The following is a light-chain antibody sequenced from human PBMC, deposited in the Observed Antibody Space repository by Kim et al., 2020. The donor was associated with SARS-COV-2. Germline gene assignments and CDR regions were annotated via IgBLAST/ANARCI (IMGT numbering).Light chain of an antibody. CDR3: QAWDSSTAV. CDR2: QDS. Sequence: SYELTQPPSVSVSPGQTASITCSGDKLGDKYACWYQQKPGQSPVLVIYQDSTRPSGIPERFSGSNSGNTATLPISGTQAMDEADYYCQAWDSSTAVFGGGTQLTVL. CDR1: KLGDKY. V-gene: IGLV3-1*01. J-gene: IGLJ3*02.